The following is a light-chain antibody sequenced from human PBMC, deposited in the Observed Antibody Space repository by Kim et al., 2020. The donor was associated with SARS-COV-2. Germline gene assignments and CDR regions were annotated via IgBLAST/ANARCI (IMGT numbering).Light chain of an antibody. V-gene: IGLV1-47*01. CDR3: AAWDDSLIWV. CDR1: SSNIGSNY. J-gene: IGLJ3*02. CDR2: RNN. Sequence: ELTQPPSASGTPGQRVTISCSGSSSNIGSNYVYWYQQLPGTAPKLLIYRNNQRPSGVPDRFSGSKSGTSASLAISGLRSEDEADYYCAAWDDSLIWVFGGGTKLTVL.